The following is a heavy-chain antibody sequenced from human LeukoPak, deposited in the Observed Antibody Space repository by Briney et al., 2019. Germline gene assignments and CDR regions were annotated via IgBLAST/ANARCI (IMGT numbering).Heavy chain of an antibody. V-gene: IGHV4-34*01. CDR2: INHSGST. CDR3: ARGGEYSSSSGSS. Sequence: SETLSLTCAVHGGSFSGYYWSWIRQPPGKGLEWIGEINHSGSTNYNPSLKSRVTISVDTSKNQFSLKLSSVTAADTAVYYCARGGEYSSSSGSSWGQGTLVTVSS. J-gene: IGHJ5*02. D-gene: IGHD6-6*01. CDR1: GGSFSGYY.